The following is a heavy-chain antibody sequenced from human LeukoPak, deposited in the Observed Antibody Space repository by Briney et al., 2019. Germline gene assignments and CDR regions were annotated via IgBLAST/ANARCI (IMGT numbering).Heavy chain of an antibody. CDR2: INSDGSST. CDR3: STGSGHAFDI. D-gene: IGHD3-10*01. V-gene: IGHV3-74*01. J-gene: IGHJ3*02. CDR1: GFTFSSYW. Sequence: RAGGSLRLSCAASGFTFSSYWMHWVRQVRGKGLVWVSRINSDGSSTSYADSVKGRFTISRDNAKNTLYVQMNSLRAEDTAVYYCSTGSGHAFDIWGRGTMVTVSS.